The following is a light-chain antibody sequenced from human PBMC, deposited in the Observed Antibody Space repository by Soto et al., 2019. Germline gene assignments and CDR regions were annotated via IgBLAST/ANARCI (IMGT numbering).Light chain of an antibody. J-gene: IGKJ2*01. CDR3: QQYGSSPPT. Sequence: EIVLTQSPGTLSLSPGERATLSCRASQSVSSSYLDWYQQKPGQAPRLLIYGASSRATGIPDRFSGSGSGTDFTLTISRLEPEDFAVYYCQQYGSSPPTFGQGTKLEIK. CDR1: QSVSSSY. CDR2: GAS. V-gene: IGKV3-20*01.